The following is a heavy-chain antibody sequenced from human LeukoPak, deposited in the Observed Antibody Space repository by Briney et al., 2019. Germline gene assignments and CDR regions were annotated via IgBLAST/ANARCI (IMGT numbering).Heavy chain of an antibody. CDR3: AKDRYCSSTSCPIDY. D-gene: IGHD2-2*01. CDR1: GFTFSSYG. CDR2: ISYDGSNK. J-gene: IGHJ4*02. Sequence: GGSLRLSCAASGFTFSSYGMHWVRQAPGKGLERVAVISYDGSNKYYADSVKGRFTISRDSSKNTLYLRMNSLRAEDTAVYYCAKDRYCSSTSCPIDYWGQGTLVTVSS. V-gene: IGHV3-30*18.